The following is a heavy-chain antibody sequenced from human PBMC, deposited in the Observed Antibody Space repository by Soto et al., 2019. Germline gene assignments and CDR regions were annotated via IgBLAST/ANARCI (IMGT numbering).Heavy chain of an antibody. V-gene: IGHV3-23*01. CDR1: GFPFSSYA. CDR2: ISGSGGST. J-gene: IGHJ4*02. CDR3: AKDGRHYFDY. Sequence: GGSPRLSCAASGFPFSSYAMSWVRQAPGKGLEWVSAISGSGGSTYYADSVKGRFTISRDNSKNTLYLQMNSLRAEDTAVYYCAKDGRHYFDYWGQGTLVTVSS.